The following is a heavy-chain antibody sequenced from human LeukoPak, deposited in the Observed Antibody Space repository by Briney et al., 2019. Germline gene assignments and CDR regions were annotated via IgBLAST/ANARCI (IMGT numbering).Heavy chain of an antibody. D-gene: IGHD3-10*01. Sequence: GGSLRLSCAASGFTFSSYGMHWVRQAPGKGLEWVAFIRYDGSNKYYADSVKGRFTISRDNSKNTLYLQMNSLRAEDTAVYYCAKDVIWFGELGYYFDYWGQGTLVTVSS. V-gene: IGHV3-30*02. CDR1: GFTFSSYG. CDR3: AKDVIWFGELGYYFDY. CDR2: IRYDGSNK. J-gene: IGHJ4*02.